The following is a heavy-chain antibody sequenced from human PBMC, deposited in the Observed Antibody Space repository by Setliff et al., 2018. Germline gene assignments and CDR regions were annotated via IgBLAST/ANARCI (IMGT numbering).Heavy chain of an antibody. Sequence: PSETLSLTCAVYGAAFSDTYWSWIRQPPGKGLEWIGDINYLGNTNYNPSLKTRVTISVDTSKNQFSRKLSAVTAAATAVYYCARGKVLYDSVWGSYRYEDYYYGMDVWGQGTTVTVSS. J-gene: IGHJ6*02. CDR2: INYLGNT. CDR1: GAAFSDTY. CDR3: ARGKVLYDSVWGSYRYEDYYYGMDV. D-gene: IGHD3-16*02. V-gene: IGHV4-34*01.